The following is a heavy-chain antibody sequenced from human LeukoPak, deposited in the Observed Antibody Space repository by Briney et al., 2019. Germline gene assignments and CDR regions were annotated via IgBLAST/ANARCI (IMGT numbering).Heavy chain of an antibody. J-gene: IGHJ4*02. CDR1: GFTFNSAW. D-gene: IGHD2-15*01. CDR2: IKSKTGGGTT. V-gene: IGHV3-15*01. CDR3: SRDSFD. Sequence: GGSLRLSCAASGFTFNSAWMSWVRQAPGKGLEWVGRIKSKTGGGTTEYAAPVKDRFSISRDDSKNTLYLQMNSLKTEDTAVYYCSRDSFDWGQGTLVTVSS.